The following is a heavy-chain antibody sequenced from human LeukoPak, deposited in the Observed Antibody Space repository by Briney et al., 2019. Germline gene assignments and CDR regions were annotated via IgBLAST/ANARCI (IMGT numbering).Heavy chain of an antibody. D-gene: IGHD3-16*02. V-gene: IGHV3-66*01. Sequence: HPGGSLRLSCAASGFTVSSNYMSWVRQAPGKGLEWVSVIYSGGSTYYADSVKGRFTISRDNSKNTLYLQMNSLRAEDTAVYYCARDDYVWGSYPKEWGQGTLVIVSS. CDR3: ARDDYVWGSYPKE. CDR2: IYSGGST. J-gene: IGHJ4*02. CDR1: GFTVSSNY.